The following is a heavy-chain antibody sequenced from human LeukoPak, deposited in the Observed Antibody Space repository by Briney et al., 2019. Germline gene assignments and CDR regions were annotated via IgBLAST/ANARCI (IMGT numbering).Heavy chain of an antibody. CDR1: GFAFSNYG. CDR3: AKDSSVWVVGAISFFDY. CDR2: ISYDGSTK. Sequence: GGSLRLSCAASGFAFSNYGMHWVRQAPGKGLEWVAAISYDGSTKYYADSVKGRFTSSRDNSKNTLYLQMNSLRPEDTAVYYCAKDSSVWVVGAISFFDYWGQGTLVTVSS. V-gene: IGHV3-30*18. D-gene: IGHD1-26*01. J-gene: IGHJ4*02.